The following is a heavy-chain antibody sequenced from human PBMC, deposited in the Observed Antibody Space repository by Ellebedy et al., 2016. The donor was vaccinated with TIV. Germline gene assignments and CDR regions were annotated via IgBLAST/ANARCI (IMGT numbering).Heavy chain of an antibody. V-gene: IGHV4-59*01. CDR2: IYYSGST. CDR3: ARVNLLFGELSPHWYFDL. D-gene: IGHD3-10*01. Sequence: SETLSLXCTVSGGSISSYYWSWIRQPPGKGLEWIGYIYYSGSTNYNPSLKSRVTISVDTSKNQFSLKLSSVTAADTAVYYCARVNLLFGELSPHWYFDLWGRGTLVTVSS. CDR1: GGSISSYY. J-gene: IGHJ2*01.